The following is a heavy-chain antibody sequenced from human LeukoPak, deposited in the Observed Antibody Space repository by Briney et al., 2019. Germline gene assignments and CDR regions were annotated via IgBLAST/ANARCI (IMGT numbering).Heavy chain of an antibody. V-gene: IGHV3-73*01. D-gene: IGHD4-17*01. Sequence: GGSLRLSCAASGLTFSGSAMHWVRQASGKGLEWVGRIRSKANSYATAYAASVKGGFTISRDDSKNTAYLQMNSLKTEDTAVYYCTIPVTPFDYWGQGTLVTVSS. J-gene: IGHJ4*02. CDR1: GLTFSGSA. CDR2: IRSKANSYAT. CDR3: TIPVTPFDY.